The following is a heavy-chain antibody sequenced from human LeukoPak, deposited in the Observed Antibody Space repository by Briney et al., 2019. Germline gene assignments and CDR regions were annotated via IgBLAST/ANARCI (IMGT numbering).Heavy chain of an antibody. D-gene: IGHD6-13*01. V-gene: IGHV3-23*01. CDR3: AKERAAAYYFDY. Sequence: GGSLRLSCAASGFTFTSYAMSWVRQAPGKGLEWVSAVSGSGGSTYYADSVKGRFTISRDNSKNTLYLQMNSLRAEDTAVYYCAKERAAAYYFDYWGQGTLVTVSS. CDR1: GFTFTSYA. CDR2: VSGSGGST. J-gene: IGHJ4*02.